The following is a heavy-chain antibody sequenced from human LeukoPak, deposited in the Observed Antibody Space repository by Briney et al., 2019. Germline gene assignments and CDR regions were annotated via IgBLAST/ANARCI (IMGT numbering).Heavy chain of an antibody. CDR1: GFTFSTCW. CDR2: INQDGSEG. J-gene: IGHJ3*02. D-gene: IGHD3-22*01. CDR3: ARDPYDSSGSYYAAFDI. Sequence: GGTLRLSCAVSGFTFSTCWLTWVRKAPGKGLEWVANINQDGSEGYYLDSVKGRFSISRVNAKNSLYLQMNNLRVEDTAVYSCARDPYDSSGSYYAAFDIWGQGTMVAVSS. V-gene: IGHV3-7*01.